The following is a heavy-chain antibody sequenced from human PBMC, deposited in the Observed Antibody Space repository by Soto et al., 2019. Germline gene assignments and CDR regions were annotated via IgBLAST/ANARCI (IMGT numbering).Heavy chain of an antibody. D-gene: IGHD2-15*01. Sequence: LSLSCLASGFDVKNYAMHWVRQAPGKGPEYLSGISSNGDTTYYADSVKDRITISRDISNNAVHLQLSSLATAATAVYHCVKGRCRTTTCYTVFLDFWGRGTLVTVSS. CDR3: VKGRCRTTTCYTVFLDF. CDR2: ISSNGDTT. V-gene: IGHV3-64D*06. CDR1: GFDVKNYA. J-gene: IGHJ4*02.